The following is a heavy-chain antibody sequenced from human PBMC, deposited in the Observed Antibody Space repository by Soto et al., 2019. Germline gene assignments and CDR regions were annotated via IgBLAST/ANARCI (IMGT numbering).Heavy chain of an antibody. CDR1: GLTSSSSV. J-gene: IGHJ6*02. Sequence: PGRSRRPSWVTSGLTSSSSVMHWVRQAPGKGLEWLAILRYGGSNKYYGDSVKGRFTISRDNSNNTLYLEMNNLRAEDTAVYYCARDRTFYGSGSKGMDFWGQGTTVTFFS. V-gene: IGHV3-33*01. CDR3: ARDRTFYGSGSKGMDF. D-gene: IGHD3-10*01. CDR2: LRYGGSNK.